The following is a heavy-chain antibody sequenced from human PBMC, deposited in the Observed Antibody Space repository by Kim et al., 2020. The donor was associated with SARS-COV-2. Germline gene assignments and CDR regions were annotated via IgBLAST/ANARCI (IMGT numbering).Heavy chain of an antibody. Sequence: PSLKSRVTISVDTSKNQFSLKLSSGTAADTAVYYCAREGSSGWSNSFDYWGQGTLVTVSS. CDR3: AREGSSGWSNSFDY. D-gene: IGHD6-19*01. V-gene: IGHV4-59*01. J-gene: IGHJ4*02.